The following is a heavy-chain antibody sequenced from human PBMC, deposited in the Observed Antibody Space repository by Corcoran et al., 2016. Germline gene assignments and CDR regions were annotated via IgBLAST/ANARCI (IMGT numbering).Heavy chain of an antibody. CDR2: ISYSEYT. V-gene: IGHV4-61*01. Sequence: QVQLHESGPGLVKPSETLSLACTVSGGSVSSDSHFWSWLRQPPGKGLEWIGYISYSEYTNYNPSLKSRVTISVDTSKNQFSLRLSSVTAADTAVYYGARARERGTDYFDPWGQGTLVTVSS. CDR1: GGSVSSDSHF. D-gene: IGHD4-17*01. CDR3: ARARERGTDYFDP. J-gene: IGHJ5*02.